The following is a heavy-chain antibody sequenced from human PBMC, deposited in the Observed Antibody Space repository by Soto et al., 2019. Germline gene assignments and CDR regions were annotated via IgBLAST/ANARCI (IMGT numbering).Heavy chain of an antibody. D-gene: IGHD3-22*01. V-gene: IGHV1-18*01. CDR1: GYTFTSYG. CDR3: ARPSYDSSGYYQTEYFQH. J-gene: IGHJ1*01. Sequence: ASVKVSCKASGYTFTSYGISWVRQAPGQGLEWMGWISAYNGNTNYAQKLQGRVTMTTDTSTSTAYMELRSLRSDDTAVYYCARPSYDSSGYYQTEYFQHWGQGTLVTVSS. CDR2: ISAYNGNT.